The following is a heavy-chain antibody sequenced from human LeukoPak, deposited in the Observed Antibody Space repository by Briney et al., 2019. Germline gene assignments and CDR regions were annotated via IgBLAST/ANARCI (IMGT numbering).Heavy chain of an antibody. Sequence: ASVKVSCKASGYTFTGYYMHWVRQAPGQGLEWMGGIIPIFGTANYAQKFQGRVTITTDESTSTAYMELSSLRSEDTAVYYCARAMVRGVISFDYWGQGTLVTVSS. J-gene: IGHJ4*02. CDR1: GYTFTGYY. V-gene: IGHV1-69*05. CDR3: ARAMVRGVISFDY. CDR2: IIPIFGTA. D-gene: IGHD3-10*01.